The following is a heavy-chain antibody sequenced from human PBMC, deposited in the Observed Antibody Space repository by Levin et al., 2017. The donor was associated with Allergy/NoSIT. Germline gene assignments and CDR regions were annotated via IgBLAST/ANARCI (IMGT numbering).Heavy chain of an antibody. CDR3: ARRTRSQKGTWFDP. D-gene: IGHD2-15*01. CDR2: IYYSGST. Sequence: GRDRRPPGKGLEWIGSIYYSGSTYYNPSLKSRVTISVDTSKNQFSLKLSSVTAADTAVYYCARRTRSQKGTWFDPWGQGTLVTVSS. V-gene: IGHV4-39*01. J-gene: IGHJ5*02.